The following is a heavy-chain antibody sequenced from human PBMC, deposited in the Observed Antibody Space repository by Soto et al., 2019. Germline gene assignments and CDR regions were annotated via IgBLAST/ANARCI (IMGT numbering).Heavy chain of an antibody. V-gene: IGHV4-34*01. J-gene: IGHJ3*02. D-gene: IGHD4-17*01. CDR1: GGSFSGYY. CDR3: ARPMTTVTNDAFDI. CDR2: INHSGST. Sequence: QVQLQQWGAGLLKPSETLSLTCAVYGGSFSGYYWSWIRQPPGKGLEWIGEINHSGSTNYNPSLKSRVSISVDTSKNQFSLKLNYVTAADTAVYYCARPMTTVTNDAFDIWGQGTMVTVSS.